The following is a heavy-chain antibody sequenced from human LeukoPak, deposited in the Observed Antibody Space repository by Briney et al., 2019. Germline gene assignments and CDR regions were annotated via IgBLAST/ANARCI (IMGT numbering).Heavy chain of an antibody. J-gene: IGHJ4*02. CDR3: TRPRLGYDYLLDY. D-gene: IGHD5-12*01. CDR2: IYYNGDT. Sequence: SETLSLTCSVSGGSISSSRSYWGWIRQTPGKGLEWVGSIYYNGDTYYNPSFKSRVSMSVDTAKNQISLILTSVTAADTAVYYCTRPRLGYDYLLDYWGQGTLVTVSS. V-gene: IGHV4-39*07. CDR1: GGSISSSRSY.